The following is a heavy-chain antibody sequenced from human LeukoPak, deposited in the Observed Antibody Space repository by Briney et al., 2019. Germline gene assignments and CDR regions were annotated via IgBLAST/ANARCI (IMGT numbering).Heavy chain of an antibody. Sequence: ASVKVSCKASGYTFNGYYMHWVRQAPGQGLEWMGWINPNSGGTNYAQKFQGRVTMTRDTSISTAYMELSRLRSDDTAVYYCARSPGYSGYDYYYYYYMDVWGKGTTVTVSS. J-gene: IGHJ6*03. V-gene: IGHV1-2*02. CDR1: GYTFNGYY. CDR3: ARSPGYSGYDYYYYYYMDV. D-gene: IGHD5-12*01. CDR2: INPNSGGT.